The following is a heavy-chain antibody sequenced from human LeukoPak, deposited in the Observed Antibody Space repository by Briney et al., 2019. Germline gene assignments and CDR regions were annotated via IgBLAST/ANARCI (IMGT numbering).Heavy chain of an antibody. CDR3: ARRASPGSGGYINWFDP. CDR2: ISSTGGNI. CDR1: GFTFTNYG. V-gene: IGHV3-23*01. D-gene: IGHD3-10*01. Sequence: GGSLRLSCAASGFTFTNYGMAWVRQAPGKGLGWVSLISSTGGNIYYADSVKDRFTISRDDSKSTLYLQMNTLRAEDTAVYHCARRASPGSGGYINWFDPWGQGTLVTVSS. J-gene: IGHJ5*02.